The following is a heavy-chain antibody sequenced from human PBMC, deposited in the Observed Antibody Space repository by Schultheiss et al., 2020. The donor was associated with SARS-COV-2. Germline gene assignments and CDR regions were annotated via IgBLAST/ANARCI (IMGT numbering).Heavy chain of an antibody. Sequence: GESLKISCAASGFTFSDSALHWVRQAPGKGLESVAVISYDGSDKYYPDSVKGRFTISRDNSKNTLYMQMNSLRGEDTAVYYCATHVAYPTGVDYWGQGSLVTVSS. CDR2: ISYDGSDK. CDR1: GFTFSDSA. CDR3: ATHVAYPTGVDY. D-gene: IGHD2-21*01. J-gene: IGHJ4*02. V-gene: IGHV3-30-3*01.